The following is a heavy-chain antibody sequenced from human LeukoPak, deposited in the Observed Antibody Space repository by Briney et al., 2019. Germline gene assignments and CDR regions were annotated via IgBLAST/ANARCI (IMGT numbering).Heavy chain of an antibody. CDR2: IKHSGST. CDR1: GGSFSGYY. J-gene: IGHJ4*02. D-gene: IGHD2-2*01. CDR3: ARSGVVVVPAAIFDY. V-gene: IGHV4-34*01. Sequence: SETLSLTCAVYGGSFSGYYWSWVRQPPGKGLEWLGEIKHSGSTNYNPSLKSRVTISVDTSRNQDSLQLSSVTAVDTAVYSCARSGVVVVPAAIFDYWGQGTLVTVSS.